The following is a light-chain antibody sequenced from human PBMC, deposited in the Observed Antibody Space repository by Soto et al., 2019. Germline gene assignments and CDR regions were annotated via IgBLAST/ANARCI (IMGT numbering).Light chain of an antibody. CDR3: QQYNDWPT. CDR1: QSVSSN. V-gene: IGKV3-15*01. J-gene: IGKJ1*01. CDR2: GAS. Sequence: VMTQAPATLSVSLGGRAKLSCRASQSVSSNLAWYQQKPGQAPRLLIYGASTRATGIPARFSGSGSETEFTLTISSLQSEDFAVYSCQQYNDWPTFGQGTKVDIK.